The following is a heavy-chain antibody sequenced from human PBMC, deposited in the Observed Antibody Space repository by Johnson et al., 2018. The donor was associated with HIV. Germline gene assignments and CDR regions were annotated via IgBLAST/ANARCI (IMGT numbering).Heavy chain of an antibody. D-gene: IGHD3-10*01. V-gene: IGHV3-13*01. CDR1: GFTFSSYD. Sequence: VQLVESGGDLVQPGGSLRLSCAASGFTFSSYDMHWVRQVRGKGLEWVSGIGTIDDTYYSDSVKGRFTISRENAKNSLYLQMNSLRAEDTAVYSCASAPEVRGVDAFDVWGQGTVVTVSS. J-gene: IGHJ3*01. CDR3: ASAPEVRGVDAFDV. CDR2: IGTIDDT.